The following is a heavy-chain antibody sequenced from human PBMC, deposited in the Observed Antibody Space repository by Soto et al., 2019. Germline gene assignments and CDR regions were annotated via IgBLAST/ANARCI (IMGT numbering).Heavy chain of an antibody. D-gene: IGHD4-4*01. CDR1: GYSFTSYW. CDR2: IDPSDSYT. CDR3: ARHVYSNHPYYYYGMDV. J-gene: IGHJ6*02. Sequence: GESLKISCKGSGYSFTSYWISWVRQMPGKGLEWMGRIDPSDSYTNYSPSFQGHVTISADKSISTAYLQWSSLKASDTAMYYCARHVYSNHPYYYYGMDVWGQGTTVTVSS. V-gene: IGHV5-10-1*01.